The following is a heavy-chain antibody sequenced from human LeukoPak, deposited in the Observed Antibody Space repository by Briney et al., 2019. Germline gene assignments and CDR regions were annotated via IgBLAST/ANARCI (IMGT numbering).Heavy chain of an antibody. CDR1: GYSFTSYW. Sequence: GESLKISCKGSGYSFTSYWIGWVRQMPGKGLEWMGIIYPGDSDTRYSPSFQGQVTISVDKSISTAYLQWSSLKASDTAMYYCARAGPGYSSSWGGSFDYWGQGTLVTVSS. D-gene: IGHD6-13*01. J-gene: IGHJ4*02. V-gene: IGHV5-51*01. CDR2: IYPGDSDT. CDR3: ARAGPGYSSSWGGSFDY.